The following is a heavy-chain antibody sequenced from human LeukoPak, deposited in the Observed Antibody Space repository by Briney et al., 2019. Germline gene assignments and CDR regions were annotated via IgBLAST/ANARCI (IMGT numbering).Heavy chain of an antibody. CDR2: IKQDGSEK. D-gene: IGHD3-3*01. V-gene: IGHV3-7*01. CDR3: ARHVRFEGVDY. CDR1: RCIFRSYW. J-gene: IGHJ4*02. Sequence: GGSLRLSCAASRCIFRSYWMRWVRQAPGKGLEWVANIKQDGSEKYYVDSVKGRFTISRDNAKNSLFLQMNSLRAEDTAAYYCARHVRFEGVDYWGQGTLVTVSS.